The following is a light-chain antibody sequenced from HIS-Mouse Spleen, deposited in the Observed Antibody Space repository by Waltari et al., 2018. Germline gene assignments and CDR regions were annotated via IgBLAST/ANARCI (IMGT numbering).Light chain of an antibody. Sequence: SYVLTQPPSVSVAPGQTARITCGGNNIGSKSGHWYQQKPGEAPVLVVYDDGDRPSGSRVRVPGSNSGNTATLTISRVEAVDEADYYCQVWDSSSDRVFGTGTKVTVL. V-gene: IGLV3-21*02. CDR1: NIGSKS. CDR3: QVWDSSSDRV. CDR2: DDG. J-gene: IGLJ1*01.